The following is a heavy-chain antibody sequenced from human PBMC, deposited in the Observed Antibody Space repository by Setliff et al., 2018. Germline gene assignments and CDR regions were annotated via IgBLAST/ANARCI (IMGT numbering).Heavy chain of an antibody. CDR3: SRGAAGYGSGSYYIDY. D-gene: IGHD3-10*01. CDR1: GFTFGDHA. J-gene: IGHJ4*02. Sequence: PGGSLRLSCISSGFTFGDHAMSWVRQAPGKGLEWVGFIRSKAYGGTTAYAASVKGRFTVSRDDSKSVAYLQMNSLKTEDTGVYYCSRGAAGYGSGSYYIDYWGQGTLVTVS. V-gene: IGHV3-49*04. CDR2: IRSKAYGGTT.